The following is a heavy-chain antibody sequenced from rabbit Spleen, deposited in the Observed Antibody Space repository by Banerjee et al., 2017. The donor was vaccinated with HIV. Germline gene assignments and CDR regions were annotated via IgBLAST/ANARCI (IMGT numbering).Heavy chain of an antibody. Sequence: QSLEESGGGLVQPEGSLALTCKASGFSFSSSDYICWVRQAPGKGLEWISCIAGSDSAFTYSATWAKGRFTISQTSSTTVTLQMTSLTAADTATYFCARDAGTSFSTYGMDLWGQGTLVTVS. J-gene: IGHJ6*01. CDR2: IAGSDSAFT. CDR1: GFSFSSSDY. CDR3: ARDAGTSFSTYGMDL. V-gene: IGHV1S40*01. D-gene: IGHD8-1*01.